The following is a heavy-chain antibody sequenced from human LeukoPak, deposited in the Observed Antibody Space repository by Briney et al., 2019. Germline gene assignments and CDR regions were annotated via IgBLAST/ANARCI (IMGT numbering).Heavy chain of an antibody. CDR2: IYYSGTT. J-gene: IGHJ3*02. V-gene: IGHV4-39*01. CDR3: ASTELWFGEFLGAFDM. Sequence: PSETLSLTCTVSGASIRSSSYYWAWIRQPPGKGLEWIGSIYYSGTTYYNPSLKSRVTIFVDTSKNQFSLKLSSVTAADTAVYNCASTELWFGEFLGAFDMWGQGTMVTVSS. CDR1: GASIRSSSYY. D-gene: IGHD3-10*01.